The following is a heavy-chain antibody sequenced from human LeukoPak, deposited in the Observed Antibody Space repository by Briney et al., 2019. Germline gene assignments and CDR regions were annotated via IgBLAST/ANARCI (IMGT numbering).Heavy chain of an antibody. CDR2: ISKDGSST. J-gene: IGHJ4*02. CDR3: VTSLGGNDN. Sequence: GGSLRLSCAAYGFTFSHYWMHWVRQAPGKGLVWVSRISKDGSSTNYPDSVKGRFTISRDNARNTLYLQMNSLRAEDTAVYYCVTSLGGNDNWGQGTLVSVSS. V-gene: IGHV3-74*01. CDR1: GFTFSHYW.